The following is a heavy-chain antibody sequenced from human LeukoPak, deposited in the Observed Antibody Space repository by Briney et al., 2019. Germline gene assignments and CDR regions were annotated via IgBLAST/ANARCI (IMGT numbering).Heavy chain of an antibody. V-gene: IGHV3-48*01. CDR3: ARYGSSWSFDY. CDR1: GFTFSNYN. Sequence: PGGSLRLSCAASGFTFSNYNMNWVRQAPGKGLERVSYISSGSSTIYSADSVKGRFTISRDNAKNSLYLQMNSLRAEDTAVYYCARYGSSWSFDYWGQGTLVTVSS. J-gene: IGHJ4*02. D-gene: IGHD6-13*01. CDR2: ISSGSSTI.